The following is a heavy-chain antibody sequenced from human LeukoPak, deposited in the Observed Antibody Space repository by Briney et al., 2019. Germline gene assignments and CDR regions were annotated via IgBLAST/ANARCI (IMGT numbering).Heavy chain of an antibody. J-gene: IGHJ4*02. CDR1: GGSFSGYY. CDR3: ARLVYSSSWYYFDY. Sequence: PSETLSLTCAVYGGSFSGYYWSWIRQPPGKGLEWIGYIYYSGSTNYNPSLKSRVTISVDTSKNQFSLKLSSVTAADTAVYYCARLVYSSSWYYFDYWGQGTLVTVSS. V-gene: IGHV4-59*01. D-gene: IGHD6-13*01. CDR2: IYYSGST.